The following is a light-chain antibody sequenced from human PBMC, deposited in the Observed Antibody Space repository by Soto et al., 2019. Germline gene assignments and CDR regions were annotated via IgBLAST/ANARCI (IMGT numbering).Light chain of an antibody. V-gene: IGLV2-11*01. J-gene: IGLJ2*01. CDR3: CSYTGNYTFI. Sequence: QSVLTQPRSVSGSPGQSVAISCTGTSGDIGDYNYVSWYQHHPGKAPKLLIYDVTERPSGVSDRYSGSKSGNTASLTVSGLQSEDEADYYCCSYTGNYTFIFGGGTQLTVL. CDR1: SGDIGDYNY. CDR2: DVT.